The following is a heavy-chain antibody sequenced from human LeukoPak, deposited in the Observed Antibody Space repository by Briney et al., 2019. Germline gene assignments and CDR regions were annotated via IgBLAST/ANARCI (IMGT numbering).Heavy chain of an antibody. J-gene: IGHJ1*01. Sequence: GGSLRLSCAASGFTFSSYWMHWVRQAPGKGLVWVSRINIDGGSTYYADSVKGRFTISRDNSKNTLYLQMSSLRAEDTAVYYCVKGQRYYDSSGYYSIQYFQHWGQGTLVTVSS. V-gene: IGHV3-74*01. CDR3: VKGQRYYDSSGYYSIQYFQH. CDR1: GFTFSSYW. CDR2: INIDGGST. D-gene: IGHD3-22*01.